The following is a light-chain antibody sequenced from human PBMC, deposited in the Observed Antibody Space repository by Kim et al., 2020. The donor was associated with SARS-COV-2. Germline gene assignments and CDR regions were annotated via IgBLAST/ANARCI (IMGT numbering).Light chain of an antibody. CDR2: QDF. CDR3: QAWDDSRVV. V-gene: IGLV3-1*01. Sequence: SYELTQPPSVSVSPGQTASITCSGDKLGNKYACWYQQKPGQSPVLAIYQDFKRPSGIPERFSGSNSGNTATLTISGTQTMDEADYFCQAWDDSRVVFGGGTQLTVL. J-gene: IGLJ2*01. CDR1: KLGNKY.